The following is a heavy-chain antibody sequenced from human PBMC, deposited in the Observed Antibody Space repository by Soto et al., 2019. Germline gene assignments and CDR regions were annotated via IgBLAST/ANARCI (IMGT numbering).Heavy chain of an antibody. CDR1: GYTFTGYY. CDR2: INPNSGGT. CDR3: ARVGASGGQTYYYYYGMDV. J-gene: IGHJ6*02. Sequence: GASVKVSCKASGYTFTGYYMRWVRQAPGQGLEWMGWINPNSGGTNYAQKFQGRVTMTRDTSISTAYMELSRLRSDDTAVYYCARVGASGGQTYYYYYGMDVWGQGTTVTVSS. D-gene: IGHD2-8*02. V-gene: IGHV1-2*02.